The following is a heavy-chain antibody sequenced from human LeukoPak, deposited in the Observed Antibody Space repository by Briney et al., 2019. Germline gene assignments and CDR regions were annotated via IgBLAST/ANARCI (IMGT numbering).Heavy chain of an antibody. CDR3: AGDSSGWPEAEYFQH. D-gene: IGHD6-19*01. J-gene: IGHJ1*01. V-gene: IGHV3-30*03. CDR2: ISYDGSNK. CDR1: GFTFSSYG. Sequence: GGSLRLSCAASGFTFSSYGMHWVRQAPGKGLEWVAVISYDGSNKYYADSVKGRFTISRDNSKNTLYLQMNSLRAEDTAVYYCAGDSSGWPEAEYFQHWGQGTLVTVSS.